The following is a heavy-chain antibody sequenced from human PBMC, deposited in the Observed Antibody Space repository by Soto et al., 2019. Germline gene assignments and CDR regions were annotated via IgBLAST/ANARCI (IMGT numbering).Heavy chain of an antibody. CDR2: ISISGSTI. CDR1: GFPFSDYY. CDR3: ARDPGRITMIVH. V-gene: IGHV3-11*01. J-gene: IGHJ4*02. Sequence: GGSLRLSCAASGFPFSDYYMSLIRQSPGKGLEWVSYISISGSTIYYADSVKGRFTISRDSAKKSLYLQMNSLRAEDTAVYYCARDPGRITMIVHWGQGDLVTVSS. D-gene: IGHD3-22*01.